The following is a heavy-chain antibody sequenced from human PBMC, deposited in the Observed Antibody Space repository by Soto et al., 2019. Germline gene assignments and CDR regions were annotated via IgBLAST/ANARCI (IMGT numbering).Heavy chain of an antibody. CDR2: IYYSGST. D-gene: IGHD2-8*02. CDR3: ARGPHEQLVVWYYYYYMDV. Sequence: SETLSLTCTVSGGSISSYYWSWIRQPPGKGLEWIGYIYYSGSTNYNPSLKSRVTISVDTSKNQFSLKLSSVTAADTAVYYCARGPHEQLVVWYYYYYMDVWGKGTTVTVSS. CDR1: GGSISSYY. V-gene: IGHV4-59*01. J-gene: IGHJ6*03.